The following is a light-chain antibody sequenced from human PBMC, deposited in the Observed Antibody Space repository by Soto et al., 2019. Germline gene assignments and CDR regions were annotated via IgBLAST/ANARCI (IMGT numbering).Light chain of an antibody. J-gene: IGKJ2*01. V-gene: IGKV1-39*01. CDR2: AAS. CDR1: QSISSY. CDR3: QHSYSTSPGYT. Sequence: DIQMTQSPSSLSASVGDRVTITCRASQSISSYLNWYQQKPGKAPKLLIYAASSLQSGVPSRFSGSGSGTDFTLTISSLEPEDFATYYCQHSYSTSPGYTFGQGTKLEIK.